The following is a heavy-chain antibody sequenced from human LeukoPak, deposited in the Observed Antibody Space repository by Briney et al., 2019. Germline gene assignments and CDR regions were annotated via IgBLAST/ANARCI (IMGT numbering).Heavy chain of an antibody. V-gene: IGHV4-34*01. CDR2: INHSGST. Sequence: SETLSLTCAVYGGSFSGYYWSWIRQPPKKGLEWIGEINHSGSTNYNPSLKSRVTISVDTSKNQFSLKVRSVTAADTAVYYCARAHVGSYAYYYYYGMDVWGQGTTVTVSS. CDR1: GGSFSGYY. J-gene: IGHJ6*02. D-gene: IGHD2-8*01. CDR3: ARAHVGSYAYYYYYGMDV.